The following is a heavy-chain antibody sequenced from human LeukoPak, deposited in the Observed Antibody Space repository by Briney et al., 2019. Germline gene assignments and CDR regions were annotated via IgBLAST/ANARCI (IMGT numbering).Heavy chain of an antibody. CDR3: ARGGDLAAAGDSYYMDV. V-gene: IGHV1-18*01. CDR1: GYSFSSHG. D-gene: IGHD6-13*01. Sequence: ASVKVSCKASGYSFSSHGISWVRQAPGQGLEWMGWISAYNDHTNYAQNLQGRVTMTADTSTSTAYMELSSLRSEDTAVYYCARGGDLAAAGDSYYMDVWGKGTTVTVSS. CDR2: ISAYNDHT. J-gene: IGHJ6*03.